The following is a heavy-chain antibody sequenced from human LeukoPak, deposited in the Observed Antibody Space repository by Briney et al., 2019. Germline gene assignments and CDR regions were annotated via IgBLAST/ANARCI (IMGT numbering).Heavy chain of an antibody. CDR3: ARDAYGDYTSGAFDI. CDR1: GYTFTSYG. D-gene: IGHD4-17*01. CDR2: INPNSGGT. V-gene: IGHV1-2*02. Sequence: GASVKVSCKASGYTFTSYGISWVRQAPGQGLEWMGWINPNSGGTNYAQKFQGRVTMTRDTSISTAYMELSRLRSDDTAVYYCARDAYGDYTSGAFDIWGQGTMVTVSS. J-gene: IGHJ3*02.